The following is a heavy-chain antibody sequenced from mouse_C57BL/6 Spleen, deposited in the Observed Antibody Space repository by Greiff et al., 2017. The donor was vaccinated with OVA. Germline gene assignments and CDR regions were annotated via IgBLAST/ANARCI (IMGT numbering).Heavy chain of an antibody. CDR2: INPNYGTT. D-gene: IGHD2-4*01. CDR1: GYSFTDYN. Sequence: EVQLVESGPELVKPGASVKISCKASGYSFTDYNMNWVKQSNGKSLEWIGVINPNYGTTSYNQKFKGKATLTVDQYSSTAYMQLNSLTSEDSAFYYCARDDYDVGYYAMDYWGQGTSVTVSS. J-gene: IGHJ4*01. V-gene: IGHV1-39*01. CDR3: ARDDYDVGYYAMDY.